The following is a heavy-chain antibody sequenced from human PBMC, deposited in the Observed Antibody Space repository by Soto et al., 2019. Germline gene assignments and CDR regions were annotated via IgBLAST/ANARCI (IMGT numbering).Heavy chain of an antibody. J-gene: IGHJ4*02. V-gene: IGHV4-4*07. D-gene: IGHD2-2*02. CDR1: VGSISSYY. Sequence: PSDTLALTSTVAVGSISSYYWSWIRQPAGKGLEWIGRIYTSGSTNYNPSLKSRVTMSVDTSKNQFSLKLSSVTAADTAVYYCAREARAAIYINDYCGQVTLVPASS. CDR2: IYTSGST. CDR3: AREARAAIYINDY.